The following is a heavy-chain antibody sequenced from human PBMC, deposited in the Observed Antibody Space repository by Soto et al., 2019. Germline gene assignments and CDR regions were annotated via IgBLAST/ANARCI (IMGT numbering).Heavy chain of an antibody. V-gene: IGHV4-31*03. CDR2: IYYSGST. Sequence: SETLSLTCTVSGGSISSGGYYWSWIRQHPGKGLEWIGYIYYSGSTYYNPSLKSRVTISVDTSKNQFSLKLSSVTAADTAVYYCARSGYSYGPNPLFYWGQGSLVPVS. D-gene: IGHD5-18*01. CDR3: ARSGYSYGPNPLFY. CDR1: GGSISSGGYY. J-gene: IGHJ4*02.